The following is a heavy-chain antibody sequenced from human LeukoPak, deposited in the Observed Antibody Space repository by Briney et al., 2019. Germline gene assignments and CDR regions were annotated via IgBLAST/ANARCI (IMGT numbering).Heavy chain of an antibody. J-gene: IGHJ4*02. CDR1: GFTITNAF. CDR3: TTGNWNSFSY. CDR2: IKSKSDGGTA. Sequence: GGSLRLSCAASGFTITNAFMSWVRPAPGRGLEWVGRIKSKSDGGTADYGAPVKGRFTISRNDSKNTLYLQMNSLKREDTAVYYCTTGNWNSFSYWGQGTLVTVSS. V-gene: IGHV3-15*01. D-gene: IGHD1-7*01.